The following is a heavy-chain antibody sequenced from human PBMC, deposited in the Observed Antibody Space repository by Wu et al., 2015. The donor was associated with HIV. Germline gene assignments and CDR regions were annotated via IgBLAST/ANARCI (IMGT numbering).Heavy chain of an antibody. CDR1: GGIFSNYD. Sequence: QVQLVQSGAEVKKPGSSVKVSCKASGGIFSNYDINWVRQAPGQGLEWMGGTTPMFGTTNYAQKFQGRVTITSDVYTSTVYMELSSLRSEDTAIYYCAREIEDPAIMVRAGFDPWGQGNPGHRLL. V-gene: IGHV1-69*05. D-gene: IGHD3-10*01. J-gene: IGHJ5*02. CDR3: AREIEDPAIMVRAGFDP. CDR2: TTPMFGTT.